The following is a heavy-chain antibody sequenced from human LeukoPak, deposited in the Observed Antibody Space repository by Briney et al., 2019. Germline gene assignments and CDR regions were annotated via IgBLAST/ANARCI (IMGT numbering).Heavy chain of an antibody. D-gene: IGHD1-26*01. CDR1: GFTFSSYS. V-gene: IGHV3-21*01. CDR3: ARDQEVKIVGAPPGY. CDR2: ISSSSSYI. J-gene: IGHJ4*02. Sequence: GGSLRLSCAASGFTFSSYSMNWVRQAPGKGLEWVSSISSSSSYIYYADSVKGRFTISRDNAKNSLYLQMDSLRAEDTAVYYCARDQEVKIVGAPPGYWGQGTLVTVSS.